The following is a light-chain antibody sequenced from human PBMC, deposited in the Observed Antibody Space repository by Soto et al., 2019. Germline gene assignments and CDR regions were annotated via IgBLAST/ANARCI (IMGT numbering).Light chain of an antibody. CDR2: EVS. CDR1: SSDVGSYNR. CDR3: SSYTSSSTMV. J-gene: IGLJ2*01. V-gene: IGLV2-18*02. Sequence: QSALTQPPSVSGSPGQSVTISCTGTSSDVGSYNRVSWYQQPPGTAPKLMIYEVSNRPSGVPDRFSGSKSGNTASLTISGLQAEDEADYYCSSYTSSSTMVFGGGTQLPV.